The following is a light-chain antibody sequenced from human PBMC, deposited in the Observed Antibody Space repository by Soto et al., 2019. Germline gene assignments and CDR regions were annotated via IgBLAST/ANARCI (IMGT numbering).Light chain of an antibody. Sequence: ALQMTQSPSSLSASVGDRVTITCRASQGIRNDLNWYQQKPGKAPKLLIYGASNLQSAVPSRFRGSGSGTDFTLTISSLQPEDFATYYCLQEYSYPLTFGQGTKVETK. CDR1: QGIRND. CDR3: LQEYSYPLT. J-gene: IGKJ1*01. V-gene: IGKV1-6*01. CDR2: GAS.